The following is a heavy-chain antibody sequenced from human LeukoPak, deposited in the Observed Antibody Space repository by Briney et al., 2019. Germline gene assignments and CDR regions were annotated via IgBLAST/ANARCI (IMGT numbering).Heavy chain of an antibody. D-gene: IGHD6-13*01. J-gene: IGHJ4*02. CDR3: ARDRRDSSSWAPPDY. CDR1: GFTFSSYA. V-gene: IGHV3-21*01. Sequence: GGTLRLSCAASGFTFSSYAMSWVRQAPGKGLEWVSSISSSSSYIYYADSVKGRFTISRDNAKNSLYLQMNSLRAEDTAVYYCARDRRDSSSWAPPDYWGQGTLVTVSS. CDR2: ISSSSSYI.